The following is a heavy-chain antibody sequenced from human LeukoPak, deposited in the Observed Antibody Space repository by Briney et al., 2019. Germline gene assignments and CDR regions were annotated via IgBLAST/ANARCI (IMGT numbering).Heavy chain of an antibody. CDR1: GFTFDDYA. J-gene: IGHJ3*02. CDR3: AKELWLMRAFDI. Sequence: GGSLRLSCAASGFTFDDYAMHWVRQAPGKGLEWVSCIRWNSSSICYADSVKGRFTISRDNSKNTLYLQMSSLRAEDTALYYCAKELWLMRAFDIWGQGTMVTVSS. D-gene: IGHD6-19*01. CDR2: IRWNSSSI. V-gene: IGHV3-9*01.